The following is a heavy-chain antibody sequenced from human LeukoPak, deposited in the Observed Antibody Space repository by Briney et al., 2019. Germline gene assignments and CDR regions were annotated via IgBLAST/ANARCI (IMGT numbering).Heavy chain of an antibody. Sequence: SETLFLTCAVYGGSFSGYYWSWIRQPPGKGLEWIGEINHSGSTNYNPSLKSRVTISVDTSKNQFSLKLSSVTAADTAVYYCARVGGYGDPGYWGQGTLVTVSS. D-gene: IGHD4-17*01. J-gene: IGHJ4*02. V-gene: IGHV4-34*01. CDR3: ARVGGYGDPGY. CDR2: INHSGST. CDR1: GGSFSGYY.